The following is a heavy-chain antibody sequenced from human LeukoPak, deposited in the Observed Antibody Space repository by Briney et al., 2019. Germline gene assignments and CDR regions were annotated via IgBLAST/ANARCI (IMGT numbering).Heavy chain of an antibody. V-gene: IGHV4-59*12. CDR3: ARVTGVTRYYYYYYYMDV. D-gene: IGHD3-10*01. J-gene: IGHJ6*03. CDR1: GGSINSYY. CDR2: IHYTGST. Sequence: SETLSHTCTVSGGSINSYYWSWIRQPPGKGLECIGYIHYTGSTNYNPSLKSRVTISVDTSKNQFSLKLSSVTAADTAVYYCARVTGVTRYYYYYYYMDVWGKGTTVTVSS.